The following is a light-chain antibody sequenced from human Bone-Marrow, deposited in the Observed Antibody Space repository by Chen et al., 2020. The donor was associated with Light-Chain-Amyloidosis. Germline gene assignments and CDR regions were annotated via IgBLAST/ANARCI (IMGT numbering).Light chain of an antibody. V-gene: IGKV4-1*01. CDR2: WAS. Sequence: DIVMTQSPDSLAVSLGERATINCKSSQNLLYHSNNKNYIAWYPRKAGQPPKLLIKWASIRKSGVPARFSGSGSGTDFTLTISSLQSEDVAVYYCQQYYSAPLTFGPGTKVEIK. J-gene: IGKJ3*01. CDR3: QQYYSAPLT. CDR1: QNLLYHSNNKNY.